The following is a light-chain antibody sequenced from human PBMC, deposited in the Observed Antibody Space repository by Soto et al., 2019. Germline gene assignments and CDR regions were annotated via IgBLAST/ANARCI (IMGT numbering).Light chain of an antibody. Sequence: EVVLTQSPATLSLSPGERASLTFSVSQSVSNFLAWYQHKPGQAPRLLIYDASVRATGVPARFSGSGSGTDFSLTISSLEPEDFAIYYCQQRSIWPPWTFGQGTKVDIK. J-gene: IGKJ1*01. CDR2: DAS. V-gene: IGKV3-11*01. CDR1: QSVSNF. CDR3: QQRSIWPPWT.